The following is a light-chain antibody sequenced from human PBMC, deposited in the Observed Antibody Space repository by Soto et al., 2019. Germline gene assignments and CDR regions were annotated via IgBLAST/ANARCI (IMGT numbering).Light chain of an antibody. CDR2: AAS. Sequence: DVQMTQSPSYLSASVGDRVTITCRASQTISSYLNWYQQKPGKAPKLLIYAASSFQSGVPSRFSGSGSGTDFTLTISSLQPEDFATYYCQQSHSIPYTFGQGTKLEIK. CDR3: QQSHSIPYT. J-gene: IGKJ2*01. CDR1: QTISSY. V-gene: IGKV1-39*01.